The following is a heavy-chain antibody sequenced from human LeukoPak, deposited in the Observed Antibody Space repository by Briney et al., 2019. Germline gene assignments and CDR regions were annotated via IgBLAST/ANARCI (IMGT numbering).Heavy chain of an antibody. V-gene: IGHV4-39*01. CDR2: IYYGRTT. CDR1: AGSISSTSHH. J-gene: IGHJ4*02. CDR3: VRHDGRGGATMGALDS. D-gene: IGHD5-12*01. Sequence: SETLSLTSTVSAGSISSTSHHWGWIRQSPGKGLEWIGSIYYGRTTYYNPSLNSRVTISVVTSNNQFSLQLNPVTAADTAVYYCVRHDGRGGATMGALDSWGQGSLVTVSS.